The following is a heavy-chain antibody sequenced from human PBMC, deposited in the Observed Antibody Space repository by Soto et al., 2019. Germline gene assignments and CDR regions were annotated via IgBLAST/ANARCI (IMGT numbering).Heavy chain of an antibody. V-gene: IGHV1-69*13. CDR1: GGTFSSYA. D-gene: IGHD3-16*01. J-gene: IGHJ6*02. Sequence: ASVKVSCKASGGTFSSYAISWVRQAPGQGLEWMGGIIPIFGTANYAQKFQGRVTITADESTSTAYMELSSLGSEDTAVYYCARGRHTGEPQAPGKSSGEPGFYYYYYGMDVWGQGTTVTVSS. CDR3: ARGRHTGEPQAPGKSSGEPGFYYYYYGMDV. CDR2: IIPIFGTA.